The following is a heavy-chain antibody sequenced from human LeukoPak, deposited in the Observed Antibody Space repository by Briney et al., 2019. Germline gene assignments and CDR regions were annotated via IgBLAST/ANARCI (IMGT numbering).Heavy chain of an antibody. J-gene: IGHJ3*02. V-gene: IGHV3-21*01. CDR3: ARFYYYDSSGLNDAFDI. Sequence: GGSLRLSCAASVFTFSSYSMNWVRQAPGKGREGVSSICSSSRYIYYADSVKGRFTISRDNAKNSLYLQMNSLRAEDTAVYYCARFYYYDSSGLNDAFDIWGQGTKVTVSS. CDR2: ICSSSRYI. D-gene: IGHD3-22*01. CDR1: VFTFSSYS.